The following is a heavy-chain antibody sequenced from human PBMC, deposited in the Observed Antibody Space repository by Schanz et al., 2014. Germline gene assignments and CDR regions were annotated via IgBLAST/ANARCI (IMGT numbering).Heavy chain of an antibody. CDR2: ISGGGGTR. CDR1: GFTFGSYG. J-gene: IGHJ1*01. V-gene: IGHV3-48*01. Sequence: EEQLLQSGGGLVQPGGSLRLSCAASGFTFGSYGMSWVRQGPGKGLEWVSGISGGGGTRNYADSVKGRFTVFRDNAKNSVSLQMRRLRVEDTAVYYCASGVHVSSLQKGLQFWGRGTLVIVSS. CDR3: ASGVHVSSLQKGLQF. D-gene: IGHD3-10*01.